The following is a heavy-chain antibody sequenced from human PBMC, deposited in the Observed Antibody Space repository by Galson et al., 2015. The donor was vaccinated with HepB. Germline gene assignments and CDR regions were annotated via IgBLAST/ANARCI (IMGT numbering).Heavy chain of an antibody. CDR1: GYTFTSYG. CDR2: ISAYNGNT. V-gene: IGHV1-18*04. Sequence: SVKVSCKASGYTFTSYGISWVRQAPGQGLEWMGWISAYNGNTNYAQKLQGRVTMTTDTSTSAAYMELRSLRSDDTAVYYCARGDIVVVPAAWTYYYYGMDVWGQGTTVTVSS. J-gene: IGHJ6*02. D-gene: IGHD2-2*01. CDR3: ARGDIVVVPAAWTYYYYGMDV.